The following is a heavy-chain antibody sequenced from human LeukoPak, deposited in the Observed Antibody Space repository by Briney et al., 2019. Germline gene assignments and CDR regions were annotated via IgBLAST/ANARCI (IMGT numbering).Heavy chain of an antibody. Sequence: PGGSLRLSCAASGFTFSSYGMHWVRQAPGKGLEWVAFIRYDGSNKYYADSVKGRFTISRDNSKNTLYLQMNSLSAEDTAVYYCAKDRRIYYGSGSYHPFDYWGQGTLVTVSS. V-gene: IGHV3-30*02. J-gene: IGHJ4*02. CDR1: GFTFSSYG. CDR3: AKDRRIYYGSGSYHPFDY. D-gene: IGHD3-10*01. CDR2: IRYDGSNK.